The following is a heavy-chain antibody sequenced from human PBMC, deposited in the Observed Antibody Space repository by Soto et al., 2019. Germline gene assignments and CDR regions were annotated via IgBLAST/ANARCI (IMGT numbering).Heavy chain of an antibody. Sequence: EVQLVESGGGLVKPGGSLRLSCVASGFTFSSFTMKWVRQAPGKGLEWVSSISSSSSYIYNADSVKGRFTISRDNAKNSLYLQLNSLRAEDTAVYYCARLCIWVVPAAIGPESPEPPNYNIYYGFDVWGHGTTVIVSS. D-gene: IGHD2-2*01. CDR2: ISSSSSYI. CDR1: GFTFSSFT. CDR3: ARLCIWVVPAAIGPESPEPPNYNIYYGFDV. V-gene: IGHV3-21*01. J-gene: IGHJ6*02.